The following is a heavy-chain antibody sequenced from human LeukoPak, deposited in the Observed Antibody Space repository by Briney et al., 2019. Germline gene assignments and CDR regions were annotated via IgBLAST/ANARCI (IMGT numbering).Heavy chain of an antibody. CDR1: GGTFSSYA. D-gene: IGHD3-3*01. V-gene: IGHV1-69*04. CDR3: ARMEASYYDFWSGYGYFDY. CDR2: IIPILGIA. Sequence: ASVKVSCKASGGTFSSYAISWVRQAPGQGLEWMGRIIPILGIANYAQEFQGRVTITADKSTSTAYMELSSLRSEDTAVYYCARMEASYYDFWSGYGYFDYWGQGTLVTVSS. J-gene: IGHJ4*02.